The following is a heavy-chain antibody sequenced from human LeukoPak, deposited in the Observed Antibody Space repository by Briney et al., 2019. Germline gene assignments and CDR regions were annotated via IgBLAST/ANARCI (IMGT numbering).Heavy chain of an antibody. CDR2: FDPEDGET. Sequence: ASVKVSCKVSGYTLTELSMHWVRQAPGKGLEWMGGFDPEDGETIYAQKFQGRVTVTRNTSISTAYMELSSLRSEDTAVYYCASAESYYYYGMDVWGQGTTVTVSS. J-gene: IGHJ6*02. V-gene: IGHV1-24*01. CDR1: GYTLTELS. CDR3: ASAESYYYYGMDV.